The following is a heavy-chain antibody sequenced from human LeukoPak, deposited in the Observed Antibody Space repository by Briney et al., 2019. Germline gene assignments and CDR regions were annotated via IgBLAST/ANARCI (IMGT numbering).Heavy chain of an antibody. CDR2: IKQEGSEK. Sequence: GSLRLSCAASGFTFSNYWMTWVRQAPGKGLEWVANIKQEGSEKYHVDSVKGRFTISRDNAKNSLYLQMNSLRAEDTATYYCARSSTGYYFDYWGQGTLVTVSS. D-gene: IGHD3-22*01. CDR3: ARSSTGYYFDY. V-gene: IGHV3-7*01. CDR1: GFTFSNYW. J-gene: IGHJ4*02.